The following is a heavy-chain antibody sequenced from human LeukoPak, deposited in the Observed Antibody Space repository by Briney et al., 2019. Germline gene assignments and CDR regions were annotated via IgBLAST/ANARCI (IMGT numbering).Heavy chain of an antibody. CDR2: IYYNGST. CDR1: GGSISSGDYY. V-gene: IGHV4-30-4*02. J-gene: IGHJ4*02. Sequence: SETLSLTCTVSGGSISSGDYYWSWIRQPPGKGLEWIGYIYYNGSTYYNPSLKSRVSISVDTSKNQFSLELSSVTAADTAVYYCARGYGRYFDYWGLGTLVTVSS. CDR3: ARGYGRYFDY. D-gene: IGHD5-18*01.